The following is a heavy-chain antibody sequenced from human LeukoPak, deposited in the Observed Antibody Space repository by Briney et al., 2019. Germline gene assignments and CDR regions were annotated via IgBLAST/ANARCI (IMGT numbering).Heavy chain of an antibody. CDR3: ARGGTIRAYY. CDR2: IYYSGNT. CDR1: GGSISNSSYY. J-gene: IGHJ4*02. Sequence: SETLSLTCTVSGGSISNSSYYWGWIRQPPGKGLEWIGSIYYSGNTYCNPSLKSRVTISVDTSKNQFSLKLSSVTAADTAVYYCARGGTIRAYYWGQGTLVTVSS. D-gene: IGHD1/OR15-1a*01. V-gene: IGHV4-39*07.